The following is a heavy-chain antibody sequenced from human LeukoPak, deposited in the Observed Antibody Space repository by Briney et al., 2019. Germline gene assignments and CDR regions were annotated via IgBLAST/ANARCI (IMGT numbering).Heavy chain of an antibody. D-gene: IGHD6-19*01. J-gene: IGHJ4*02. CDR2: ISSDGVNK. Sequence: GGSLRLSCAASGFTFSSYGMHWVRQAPGKGLEWVAVISSDGVNKYSADSVKGRFTISRDNSKNTLYLQMNSLRADDTAVYYCANGYSSGGGFDYWGQGTLVTVSS. CDR1: GFTFSSYG. V-gene: IGHV3-30*18. CDR3: ANGYSSGGGFDY.